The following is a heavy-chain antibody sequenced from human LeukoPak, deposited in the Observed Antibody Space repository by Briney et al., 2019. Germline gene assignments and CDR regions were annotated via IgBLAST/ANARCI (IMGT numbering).Heavy chain of an antibody. J-gene: IGHJ6*03. CDR2: IYFNGNT. V-gene: IGHV4-39*07. CDR1: GGSIGSSGYY. D-gene: IGHD3-9*01. CDR3: ARGDTIFLYYYYMDV. Sequence: PSETLSLTCTVSGGSIGSSGYYWVWIRQPPGKGLEWVANIYFNGNTYYNPSLKSRVTISVDRSKNQFSLKLSSVTAADTAVYYCARGDTIFLYYYYMDVWGKGTTVTVSS.